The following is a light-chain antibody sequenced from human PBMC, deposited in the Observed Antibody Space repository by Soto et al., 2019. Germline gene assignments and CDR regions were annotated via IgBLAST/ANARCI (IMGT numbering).Light chain of an antibody. J-gene: IGLJ1*01. CDR2: DVS. Sequence: QSVLTTPPSLSGYPGRSLAISHIATSSDVGGYNYVSWYQQHPGKAPKLMIYDVSNRPSGVSDRFSGSKSGNTASLTISGLLAEDEADYYCCSYTSSSTYVFGTGTKVT. V-gene: IGLV2-14*03. CDR1: SSDVGGYNY. CDR3: CSYTSSSTYV.